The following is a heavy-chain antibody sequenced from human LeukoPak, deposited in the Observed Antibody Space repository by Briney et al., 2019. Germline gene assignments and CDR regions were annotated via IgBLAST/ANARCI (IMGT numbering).Heavy chain of an antibody. CDR2: IYRDSSMI. Sequence: GGSLRLSCVASGFNFDVYAMNSVCQAPGGGLGWISCIYRDSSMIHYADSVRGRVSVSRDNAKNSVYLQMNSLRSEDTAVYYCASSGGFRLRFLEWLPRVSGMDVWGQGTTVTVSS. CDR1: GFNFDVYA. J-gene: IGHJ6*02. D-gene: IGHD3-3*01. CDR3: ASSGGFRLRFLEWLPRVSGMDV. V-gene: IGHV3-48*01.